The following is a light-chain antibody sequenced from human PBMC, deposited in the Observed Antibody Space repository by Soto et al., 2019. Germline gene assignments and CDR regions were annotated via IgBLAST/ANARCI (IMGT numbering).Light chain of an antibody. CDR2: ASN. J-gene: IGLJ2*01. CDR3: SSWDDNLRGLL. Sequence: QSVLTQPPSASGIPGQRVTISCSGSASSIGSNSVKWYQQLPGTAPKLLIYASNQRHSGFPDRFSGSKSGSSASLAITGLQSDDEADYYCSSWDDNLRGLLFGGVTKLTVL. CDR1: ASSIGSNS. V-gene: IGLV1-44*01.